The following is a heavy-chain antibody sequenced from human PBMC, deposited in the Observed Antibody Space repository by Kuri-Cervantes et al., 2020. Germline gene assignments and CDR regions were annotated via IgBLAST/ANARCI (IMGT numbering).Heavy chain of an antibody. CDR2: IDWDDGK. D-gene: IGHD4-23*01. V-gene: IGHV2-70*04. J-gene: IGHJ4*02. CDR3: ARTAYGGNSAFEY. Sequence: SGPTLVKPTQTLTLTCSFSGFSLSTGGSRVSWIRQPPGKALEWLGRIDWDDGKFYSTSLKTRLTISKDTSKNQVVLTMTNMDPVDTATYYCARTAYGGNSAFEYWGQGTLVTVSS. CDR1: GFSLSTGGSR.